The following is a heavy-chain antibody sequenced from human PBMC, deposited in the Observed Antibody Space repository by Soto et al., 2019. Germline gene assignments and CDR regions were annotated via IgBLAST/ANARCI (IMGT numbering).Heavy chain of an antibody. CDR1: GGSISSYY. Sequence: PSETLSLTCTASGGSISSYYWSWIRQPPGKGLEWIGYIYYSGSTNYNPSLKSRVTISVDTSKNQFSLKLSSVTAADTAVYYCARPDYGGNSDDAFDIWGQGTMVTVSS. CDR3: ARPDYGGNSDDAFDI. CDR2: IYYSGST. D-gene: IGHD4-17*01. V-gene: IGHV4-59*01. J-gene: IGHJ3*02.